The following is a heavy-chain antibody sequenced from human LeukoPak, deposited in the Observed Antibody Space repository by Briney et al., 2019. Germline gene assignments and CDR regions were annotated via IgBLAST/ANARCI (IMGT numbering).Heavy chain of an antibody. CDR1: GGSISSSSYY. D-gene: IGHD6-19*01. J-gene: IGHJ6*03. CDR3: ARHQWHYYYYMGV. V-gene: IGHV4-39*01. CDR2: IYYSGDT. Sequence: SETLSLTCTVSGGSISSSSYYWGWIRQPPGKGLEWIGSIYYSGDTYYNPSLKSRRVTISVDTSKNQFSLRLSSVTAADTTVYYCARHQWHYYYYMGVWGKGSTVTVSS.